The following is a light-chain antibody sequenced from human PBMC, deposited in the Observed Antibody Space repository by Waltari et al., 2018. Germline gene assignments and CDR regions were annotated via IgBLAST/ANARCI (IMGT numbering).Light chain of an antibody. CDR2: RSN. CDR1: NSNIGRNS. Sequence: QSVLTQPPSASGTPGQTVTISCSGTNSNIGRNSVFWYQQLPGTAPNRLIFRSNQRTSGVPDRFSGSKSGTSASLAIRGLRSEDEADYYCAAWDDSLSVSYVFGSGTKVTV. CDR3: AAWDDSLSVSYV. V-gene: IGLV1-47*01. J-gene: IGLJ1*01.